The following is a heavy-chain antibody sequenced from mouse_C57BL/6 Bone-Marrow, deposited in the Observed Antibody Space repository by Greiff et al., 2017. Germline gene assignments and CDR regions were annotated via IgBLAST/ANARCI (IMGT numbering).Heavy chain of an antibody. V-gene: IGHV1-72*01. CDR2: IDPNSGGT. Sequence: QVQLQQPGPELVKPGASVKLSCKASGYTFTSYWMHWVKQRPGRGLEWIGRIDPNSGGTNYNEKFKGKATLTVDTPSSTAYMQLSRLTSEDSAVCYSARSGGYDPLYYAMDYWGQGTSVTVSA. CDR1: GYTFTSYW. D-gene: IGHD2-2*01. CDR3: ARSGGYDPLYYAMDY. J-gene: IGHJ4*01.